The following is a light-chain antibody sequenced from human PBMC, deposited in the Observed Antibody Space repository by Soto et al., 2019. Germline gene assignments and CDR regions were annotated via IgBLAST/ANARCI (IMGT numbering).Light chain of an antibody. J-gene: IGKJ1*01. CDR1: QSVSSN. V-gene: IGKV3-15*01. CDR3: QPYNNWPRT. Sequence: EIVMTQSPATLSVSPGERATLSCRASQSVSSNLAWYQQKPGQAPRLLIYGASTRATGIPARFSGSGSGTEVTLTLSSLQSEEFAVYYCQPYNNWPRTFGQGTKVEI. CDR2: GAS.